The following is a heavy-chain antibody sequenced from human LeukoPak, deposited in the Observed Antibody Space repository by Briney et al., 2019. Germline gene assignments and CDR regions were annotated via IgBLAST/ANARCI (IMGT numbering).Heavy chain of an antibody. Sequence: PGGSLRLSCAVSGFTLSSYWMNWVRQAPGKGLEWVANIKQDGSEKHYVDSVKGRFTISRDNAKNSLYLQMNSLRAEDTAVYYCARDRSTLGYWGQGTLVTVSS. V-gene: IGHV3-7*01. J-gene: IGHJ4*02. D-gene: IGHD3-16*01. CDR1: GFTLSSYW. CDR3: ARDRSTLGY. CDR2: IKQDGSEK.